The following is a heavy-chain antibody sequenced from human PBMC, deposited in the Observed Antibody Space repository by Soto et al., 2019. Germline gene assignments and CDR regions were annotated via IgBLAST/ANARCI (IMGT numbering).Heavy chain of an antibody. CDR2: IWYDGSNK. D-gene: IGHD3-10*01. Sequence: QVQLVESGGGVVQPGRSLRLSCAASGFIFSNYGMHWVRQAPGKGLEWVAVIWYDGSNKNYADSVKGRFTISRDNSKNTLQLQMNSLRAEDTAVYYCAKGDDSGRAEWGQGTLVTVSS. J-gene: IGHJ4*02. CDR3: AKGDDSGRAE. V-gene: IGHV3-33*06. CDR1: GFIFSNYG.